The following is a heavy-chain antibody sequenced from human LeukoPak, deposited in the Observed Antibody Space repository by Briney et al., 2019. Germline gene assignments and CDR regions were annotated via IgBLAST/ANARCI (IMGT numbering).Heavy chain of an antibody. D-gene: IGHD2-2*01. J-gene: IGHJ4*02. CDR3: ARQGCSSTSCYLAIGTVGYFDY. CDR2: IYYSGST. Sequence: PSETLSLTCTVSGGSISSSSYYWGWIRQPPGKGLEWIGSIYYSGSTYYNPSLKSRVTISVDTSKNQLSLKLSSVTAADTAVYYCARQGCSSTSCYLAIGTVGYFDYWGQGTLVTVSS. CDR1: GGSISSSSYY. V-gene: IGHV4-39*01.